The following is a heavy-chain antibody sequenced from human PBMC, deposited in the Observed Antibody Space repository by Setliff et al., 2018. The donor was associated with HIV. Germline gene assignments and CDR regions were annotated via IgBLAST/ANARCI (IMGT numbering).Heavy chain of an antibody. CDR3: ARAFFFDTSGYRSYYHYMDV. J-gene: IGHJ6*03. CDR2: IDYSGST. D-gene: IGHD3-22*01. CDR1: GGSISSHY. V-gene: IGHV4-59*11. Sequence: SETLSLTCTVSGGSISSHYWTWLRQPPGRGLEWIGYIDYSGSTNQNPSLKRRVTMSVNTSKNQFSLTLSSVTAAVTATYYCARAFFFDTSGYRSYYHYMDVWGKGTTVTVSS.